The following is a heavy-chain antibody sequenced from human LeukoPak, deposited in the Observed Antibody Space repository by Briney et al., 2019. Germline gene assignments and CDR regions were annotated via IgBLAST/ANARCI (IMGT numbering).Heavy chain of an antibody. J-gene: IGHJ4*02. D-gene: IGHD3-9*01. CDR1: GFTFSSYA. V-gene: IGHV3-23*01. CDR3: VRDDILTGYPTPFDY. CDR2: ISESGGTT. Sequence: PGGSLRLSCAASGFTFSSYAMNWVRQAPGKGLEGVSSISESGGTTDYADSVKGRFTISRDNSKNTLYLQMNSLRAEDTALYYCVRDDILTGYPTPFDYWGQGTLVTVSS.